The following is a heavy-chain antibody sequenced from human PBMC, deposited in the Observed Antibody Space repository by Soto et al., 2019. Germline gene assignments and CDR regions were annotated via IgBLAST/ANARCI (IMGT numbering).Heavy chain of an antibody. V-gene: IGHV3-30-3*01. Sequence: GGSLRLSCAASGFTFSSYAMHWVRQAPGKGLEWVAVISYDGSNKYYADSVKGRFTISRDNSKNTLYLQMNSLGAEDTAVYYCARVGTTGTTWYYFDYWGQGTLVTVSS. D-gene: IGHD1-1*01. J-gene: IGHJ4*02. CDR2: ISYDGSNK. CDR3: ARVGTTGTTWYYFDY. CDR1: GFTFSSYA.